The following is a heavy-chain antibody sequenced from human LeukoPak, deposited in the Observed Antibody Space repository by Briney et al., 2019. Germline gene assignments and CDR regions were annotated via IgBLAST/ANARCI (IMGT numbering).Heavy chain of an antibody. J-gene: IGHJ4*02. D-gene: IGHD6-13*01. CDR1: GYTFTSYG. CDR3: ATTIAAAGTSDY. Sequence: GASVKVSCKASGYTFTSYGISWVRQALGQGLEWMGWISAYNGNTNYAQKLQGRVTMTTGTSTSTAYMELRSLRSDDTAVYYCATTIAAAGTSDYWGQGTLVTVSS. CDR2: ISAYNGNT. V-gene: IGHV1-18*04.